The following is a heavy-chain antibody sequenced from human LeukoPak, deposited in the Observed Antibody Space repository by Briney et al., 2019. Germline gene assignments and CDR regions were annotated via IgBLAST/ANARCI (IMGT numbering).Heavy chain of an antibody. V-gene: IGHV4-61*02. CDR1: GGSISSGSYY. CDR3: ARDSSSDVYDY. Sequence: SQTLSLTCTVSGGSISSGSYYWSWIRQPAGKGLEWIGRIYTSGSTNYNPSLKSRVTISVDTSKNQFSLKLSSVTAADTAVYYCARDSSSDVYDYWGQGTLVTVSS. CDR2: IYTSGST. J-gene: IGHJ4*02. D-gene: IGHD6-6*01.